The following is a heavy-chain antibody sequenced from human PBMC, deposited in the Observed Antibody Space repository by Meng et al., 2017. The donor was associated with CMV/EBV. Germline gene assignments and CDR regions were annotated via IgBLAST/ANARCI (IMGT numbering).Heavy chain of an antibody. D-gene: IGHD3-9*01. V-gene: IGHV3-33*01. Sequence: GESLKISCAASGFTFSSSGLHWVRQAPGKGLEWVAVIWSDGTSKHYTDSVKGRFTISRDNSKNTMYLQMNSLRAEDTAVYYCTTDLAPHHDILTGLYCYYGMDVWGQGTTVTVSS. CDR1: GFTFSSSG. CDR3: TTDLAPHHDILTGLYCYYGMDV. J-gene: IGHJ6*02. CDR2: IWSDGTSK.